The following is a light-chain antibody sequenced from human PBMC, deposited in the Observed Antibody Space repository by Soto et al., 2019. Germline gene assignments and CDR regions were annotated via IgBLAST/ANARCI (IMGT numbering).Light chain of an antibody. CDR2: WAS. CDR1: QSVLYSANKKNY. Sequence: DIVMTQSPDSLAVSLGERATINCKSSQSVLYSANKKNYLAWFQQKPGQPPKLLIYWASTRESGVPDRFSGSGSGTDFTLTISSLQAEDVAVYYCQQYFTSPGFTFGQGTKVEIK. V-gene: IGKV4-1*01. J-gene: IGKJ2*01. CDR3: QQYFTSPGFT.